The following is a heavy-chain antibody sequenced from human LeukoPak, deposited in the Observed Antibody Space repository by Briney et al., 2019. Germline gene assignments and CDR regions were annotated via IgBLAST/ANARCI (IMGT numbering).Heavy chain of an antibody. CDR1: GDSISSGSFY. CDR2: VSSSGRT. CDR3: ARDTEAVVVAATKYYYYYYYMDV. Sequence: SQTLSLTCTVSGDSISSGSFYWSWIRQAAGKGLEWIGRVSSSGRTTYNPSLKSRLTISITTSKNQFSLKLSSVTAADTAVYYCARDTEAVVVAATKYYYYYYYMDVWGKGTTVTVSS. V-gene: IGHV4-61*02. D-gene: IGHD2-15*01. J-gene: IGHJ6*03.